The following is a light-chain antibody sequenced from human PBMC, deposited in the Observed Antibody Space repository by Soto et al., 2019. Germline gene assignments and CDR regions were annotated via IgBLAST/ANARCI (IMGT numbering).Light chain of an antibody. CDR3: MRALQIPLT. J-gene: IGKJ4*01. CDR1: QSLLHSHGYTY. CDR2: MGS. V-gene: IGKV2-28*01. Sequence: DIVMTQSPVSLPVTPGEPASISCRSSQSLLHSHGYTYLDWYLQKPGQSPQLLIYMGSTRASGGXDXXSGSGSDTDFTLKISRVEAEDVGGYYCMRALQIPLTFGGGTKVEIK.